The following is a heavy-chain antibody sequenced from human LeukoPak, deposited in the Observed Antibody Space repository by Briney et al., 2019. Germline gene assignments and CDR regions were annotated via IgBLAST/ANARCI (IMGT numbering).Heavy chain of an antibody. CDR3: ARDHTVTTAGY. D-gene: IGHD4-17*01. V-gene: IGHV3-21*01. CDR2: ISSSSSYI. CDR1: GFTFSSYS. Sequence: GGTLRLSCAASGFTFSSYSMNWVRQAPGKGLEWVSSISSSSSYIYYADSVKGRFTISRDNAKNSLYLQMNSLRAEDTAVYYCARDHTVTTAGYWGQGTLVTVSS. J-gene: IGHJ4*02.